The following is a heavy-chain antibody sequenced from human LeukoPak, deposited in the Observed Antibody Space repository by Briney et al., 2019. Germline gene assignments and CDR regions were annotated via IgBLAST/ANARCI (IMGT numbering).Heavy chain of an antibody. CDR1: GFTFSNHW. CDR2: IDSDGSST. J-gene: IGHJ3*02. V-gene: IGHV3-74*01. D-gene: IGHD3-22*01. CDR3: ARDRRGRSSGYSTDAFDI. Sequence: PGGSLRLSCAASGFTFSNHWMHWVRQAPGKGLVWVSRIDSDGSSTRYADFFVKGRFTISRDNAKNTLYLQMNSLRAEDTAVYYCARDRRGRSSGYSTDAFDIWGQGTMVTVSS.